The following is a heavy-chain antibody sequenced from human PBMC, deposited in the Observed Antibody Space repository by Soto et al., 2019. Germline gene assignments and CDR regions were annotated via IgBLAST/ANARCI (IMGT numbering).Heavy chain of an antibody. CDR1: GASISSAFW. D-gene: IGHD3-16*01. J-gene: IGHJ4*02. Sequence: SETLSLTCTVSGASISSAFWWTWVRQAPGKGLEWIGEIYHVGSTKYNPSLKSRVTISVDKSNNQFSLELRSVTAADTAVYYCARDHANAYYAYWGQGTLVTVSS. V-gene: IGHV4-4*02. CDR3: ARDHANAYYAY. CDR2: IYHVGST.